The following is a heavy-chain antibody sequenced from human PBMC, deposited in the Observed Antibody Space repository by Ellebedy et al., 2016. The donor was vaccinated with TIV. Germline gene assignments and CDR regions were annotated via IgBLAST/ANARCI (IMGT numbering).Heavy chain of an antibody. CDR3: AREGDQLLQADY. D-gene: IGHD2-2*01. Sequence: GESLKISCAASGFTFSSHTMNWVRQAPGKGLEWISMIDGSSTSIYYADSVRGRFTISRDNAKNSVYLQMDRLRGEDTAVYYCAREGDQLLQADYWGQGTLVTVSS. J-gene: IGHJ4*02. CDR1: GFTFSSHT. CDR2: IDGSSTSI. V-gene: IGHV3-21*01.